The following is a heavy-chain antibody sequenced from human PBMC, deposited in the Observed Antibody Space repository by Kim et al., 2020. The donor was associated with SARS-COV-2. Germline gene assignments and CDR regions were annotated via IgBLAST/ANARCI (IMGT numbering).Heavy chain of an antibody. CDR3: AREITMVQGVINYYYYGMDV. CDR2: INAGNGNT. Sequence: ASVKVSCKASGYTFTSYAMHWVRQAPGQRLEWMGWINAGNGNTKYSQKFQGRVTITRDTSASTAYMELSSLRSEDTAVYYCAREITMVQGVINYYYYGMDVWGQGTPVTVSS. CDR1: GYTFTSYA. V-gene: IGHV1-3*01. J-gene: IGHJ6*02. D-gene: IGHD3-10*01.